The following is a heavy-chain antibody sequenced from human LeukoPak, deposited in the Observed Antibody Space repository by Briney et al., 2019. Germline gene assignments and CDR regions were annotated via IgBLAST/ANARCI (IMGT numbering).Heavy chain of an antibody. CDR2: VYYSGRT. CDR1: GGSISSYY. D-gene: IGHD4-17*01. V-gene: IGHV4-59*08. J-gene: IGHJ6*03. Sequence: SQTLSITCTASGGSISSYYWSWIRQPPGKGLHRIEDVYYSGRTNYNPSLKSRVNISVDASKNQFFMKLSSVTAADTAVYYCARHSPSWATVTATYYYYYMDVWGKGTTVTVSS. CDR3: ARHSPSWATVTATYYYYYMDV.